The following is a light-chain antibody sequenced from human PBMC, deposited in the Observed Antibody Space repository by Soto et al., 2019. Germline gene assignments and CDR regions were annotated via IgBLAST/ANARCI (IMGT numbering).Light chain of an antibody. CDR3: CSKAGTSTAV. V-gene: IGLV2-11*01. J-gene: IGLJ2*01. Sequence: QSALTQPRSVSGSPGQSVTISCTGTSSDVGRYDYVSWYQHHPGKAPKLLIYDVNKWPSGVPDRFSGSKSGNTASLSISGLQAEDEADYYCCSKAGTSTAVFGGVTKVTVL. CDR1: SSDVGRYDY. CDR2: DVN.